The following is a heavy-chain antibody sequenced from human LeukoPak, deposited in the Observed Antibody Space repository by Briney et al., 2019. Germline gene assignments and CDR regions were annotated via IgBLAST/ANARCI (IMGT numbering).Heavy chain of an antibody. CDR2: ISGSGGST. J-gene: IGHJ4*02. Sequence: GGSLRLSCAASGFTFSSYAMSWVRQAPGKGLEWVSAISGSGGSTHYADSVKGRFTISRDNAKNSLYLQMNSLRDEDTAMYFCARLTDSSVDYWGRGTLVTVSS. CDR1: GFTFSSYA. CDR3: ARLTDSSVDY. V-gene: IGHV3-23*01. D-gene: IGHD5-18*01.